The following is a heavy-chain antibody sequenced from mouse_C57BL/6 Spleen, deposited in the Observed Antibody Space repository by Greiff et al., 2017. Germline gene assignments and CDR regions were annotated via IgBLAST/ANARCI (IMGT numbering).Heavy chain of an antibody. CDR3: ERGYNSGFSYYALEY. CDR2: IRGKSNTYAT. D-gene: IGHD1-3*01. J-gene: IGHJ4*01. V-gene: IGHV10-1*01. Sequence: EVQLVESGRGLVQPTGSLKLSCAASGFCFNTYAMSWVRPAPGKGLEWVARIRGKSNTYATYSADGVKVSFTISRDDSEGMLYMQIDNLNTECTAMYYWERGYNSGFSYYALEYGGQGTWVTVSS. CDR1: GFCFNTYA.